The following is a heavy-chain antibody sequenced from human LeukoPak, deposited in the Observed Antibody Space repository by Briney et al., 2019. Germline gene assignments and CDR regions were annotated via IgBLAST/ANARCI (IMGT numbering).Heavy chain of an antibody. CDR2: IWYDGSNK. V-gene: IGHV3-33*01. Sequence: GGSLRLSCAASGFTFSSYGMHWVRQAPGKGLEWVAVIWYDGSNKYYADSVKGRFTISRDNSKNTLYLQMNSLRAEDTAVYYCAREGSTYYYDSSGYPKGDYFDYWGQGTLVTVST. J-gene: IGHJ4*02. CDR1: GFTFSSYG. CDR3: AREGSTYYYDSSGYPKGDYFDY. D-gene: IGHD3-22*01.